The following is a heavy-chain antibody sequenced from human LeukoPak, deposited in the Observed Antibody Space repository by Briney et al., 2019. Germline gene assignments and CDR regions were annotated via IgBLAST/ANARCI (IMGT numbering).Heavy chain of an antibody. D-gene: IGHD4-11*01. CDR2: INHSGST. CDR3: ARGSSYSKAGMDV. J-gene: IGHJ6*03. V-gene: IGHV4-34*01. CDR1: GGSLSGYY. Sequence: PSETLSLTCAVYGGSLSGYYWSWIRQPPGKGLEWIGEINHSGSTNYNPSLKSRVTISVDTSKNQFSLKLSSVTAADTAVYYCARGSSYSKAGMDVWGKGTTVTVSS.